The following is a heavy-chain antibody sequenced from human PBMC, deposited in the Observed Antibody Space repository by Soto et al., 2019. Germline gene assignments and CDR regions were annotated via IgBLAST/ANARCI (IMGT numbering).Heavy chain of an antibody. Sequence: PGGSLRLSCAASGFTFSNYWMHWVRQVPGKGLVWVSRIDSDGADTGYADSVKGRFTISRDNAKNTLYLQMNSLRAEDTAVYYCVSGSPSRGTTHTLFDYWGQGTLVTVSS. CDR3: VSGSPSRGTTHTLFDY. D-gene: IGHD1-7*01. V-gene: IGHV3-74*01. CDR2: IDSDGADT. J-gene: IGHJ4*02. CDR1: GFTFSNYW.